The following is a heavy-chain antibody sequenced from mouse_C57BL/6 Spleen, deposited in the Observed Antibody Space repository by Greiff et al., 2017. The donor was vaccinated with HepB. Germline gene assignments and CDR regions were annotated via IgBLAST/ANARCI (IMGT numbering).Heavy chain of an antibody. Sequence: EVQLQQSGPELVKPGASVKIPCKASGYTFTDYNMDWVKQSHGKSLEWIGDINPNNGGTIYNQKFKGKATLTVDKSSSTAYMELRSLTSEDTAVFYGARGLYYYGSSYQTWYFDVWGTGTTVTVSS. J-gene: IGHJ1*03. V-gene: IGHV1-18*01. CDR2: INPNNGGT. D-gene: IGHD1-1*01. CDR1: GYTFTDYN. CDR3: ARGLYYYGSSYQTWYFDV.